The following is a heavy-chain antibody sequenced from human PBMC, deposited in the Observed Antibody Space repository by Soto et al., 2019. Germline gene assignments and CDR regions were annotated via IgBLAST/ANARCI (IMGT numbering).Heavy chain of an antibody. D-gene: IGHD1-26*01. J-gene: IGHJ5*01. CDR2: IIPVFGTA. V-gene: IGHV1-69*01. CDR1: GGVFRNYA. Sequence: QVQLVQSGAEVKKPGSSVKVSCKASGGVFRNYAINWVRQAPGQCLEWMGGIIPVFGTADYPQKFQGRVTITADESTTTAYMELTSLKSEDTAVYFCARVRWRSYSFDSWGQGTLVTVAS. CDR3: ARVRWRSYSFDS.